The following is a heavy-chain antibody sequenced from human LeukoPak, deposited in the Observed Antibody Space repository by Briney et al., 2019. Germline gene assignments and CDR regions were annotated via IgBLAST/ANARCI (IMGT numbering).Heavy chain of an antibody. CDR3: ARDADGYED. Sequence: QPGGSLRLSCAASGFTFSRAWMSWLRQAPGKGLEWVANIKEDGSEDYYADSVKGRFPISKDNAKNSLYLQMNSLRAEDTAMYYCARDADGYEDWGQGTLVTVSS. CDR2: IKEDGSED. CDR1: GFTFSRAW. D-gene: IGHD5-18*01. J-gene: IGHJ4*02. V-gene: IGHV3-7*01.